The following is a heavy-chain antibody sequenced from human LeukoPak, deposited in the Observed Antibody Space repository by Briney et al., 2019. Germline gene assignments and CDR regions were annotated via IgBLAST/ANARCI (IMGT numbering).Heavy chain of an antibody. V-gene: IGHV4-34*01. J-gene: IGHJ6*04. D-gene: IGHD3-22*01. CDR1: GGSFSGYY. Sequence: SETLSLTCAVYGGSFSGYYWSWIRQPPGKGLEWIGEINHSGSTNYNPSLKSRVTISVDTSKNQLSLKLSSVTAADTAVYYCARAFYDSSGYYGYLDVWGKGTTVTVSS. CDR2: INHSGST. CDR3: ARAFYDSSGYYGYLDV.